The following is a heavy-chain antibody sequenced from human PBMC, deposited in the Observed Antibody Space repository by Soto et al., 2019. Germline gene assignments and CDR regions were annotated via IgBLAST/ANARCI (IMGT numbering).Heavy chain of an antibody. V-gene: IGHV3-74*01. CDR2: INEDGRAT. Sequence: EVQLVESGGGLVQPGGSLRLSCVGSGFSLNTYWMHWVRQVPGKGLEWIARINEDGRATSYVDAVKGRFTISRDNAGNTLYLQMNSLILEDTAVYFCARGWVERLPRQPPSDYWGQGTLVTVSS. CDR3: ARGWVERLPRQPPSDY. CDR1: GFSLNTYW. D-gene: IGHD3-3*01. J-gene: IGHJ4*02.